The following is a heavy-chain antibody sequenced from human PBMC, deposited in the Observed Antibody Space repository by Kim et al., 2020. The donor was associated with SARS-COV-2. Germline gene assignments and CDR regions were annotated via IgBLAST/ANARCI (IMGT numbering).Heavy chain of an antibody. J-gene: IGHJ4*02. CDR1: GYSFTSYW. CDR2: IYPGDSDT. Sequence: GESLKISCKGSGYSFTSYWIGWVRQMPGKGLEWMGIIYPGDSDTRYSPSFQGQVTISADKSISTAYLQWSSLKASDTAMYYCARLLEHSSTSCWFDYWGQGTLVTVSS. CDR3: ARLLEHSSTSCWFDY. V-gene: IGHV5-51*01. D-gene: IGHD2-2*01.